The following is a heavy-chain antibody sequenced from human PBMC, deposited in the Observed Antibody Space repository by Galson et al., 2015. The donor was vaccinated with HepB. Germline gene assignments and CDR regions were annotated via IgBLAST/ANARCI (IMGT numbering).Heavy chain of an antibody. D-gene: IGHD3-22*01. CDR3: ARDLGGYYDRSGYSDH. J-gene: IGHJ4*02. Sequence: SVKVSCKASGYSFTTYGISWVRQAPGQGLEWMGWISAYNGHTNYGQKLQGRVTMTTDTSTSTAYMELRSLRSDDTAMYYCARDLGGYYDRSGYSDHWGRGTLVTVSS. V-gene: IGHV1-18*04. CDR2: ISAYNGHT. CDR1: GYSFTTYG.